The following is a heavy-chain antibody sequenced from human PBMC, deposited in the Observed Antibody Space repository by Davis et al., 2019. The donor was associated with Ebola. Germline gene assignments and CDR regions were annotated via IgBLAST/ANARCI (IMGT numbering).Heavy chain of an antibody. V-gene: IGHV2-26*01. Sequence: SGPTLVKPTETLTLTCTVSGFSLSNARMGVSWIRQPPGKALEWLAHIFSNDEKSYSTSLKSRLTISKDTSKNQVVLTMTNMDPVDTATYYCAPTLYCSGGSCSRFDPWGQGTLVTVSS. D-gene: IGHD2-15*01. J-gene: IGHJ5*02. CDR2: IFSNDEK. CDR3: APTLYCSGGSCSRFDP. CDR1: GFSLSNARMG.